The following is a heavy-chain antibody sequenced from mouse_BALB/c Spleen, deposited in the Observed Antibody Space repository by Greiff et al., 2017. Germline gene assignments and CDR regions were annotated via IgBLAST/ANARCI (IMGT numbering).Heavy chain of an antibody. CDR3: ARDRGSSPYYYAMDY. J-gene: IGHJ4*01. V-gene: IGHV2-9*02. Sequence: VKLVESGPGLVAPSQSLSITCTVSGFSLTSYGVHWVRQPPGKGLEWLGVIWAGGSTNYNSALMSRLSISKDNSKSQVFLKMNSLQTDDTAMYYCARDRGSSPYYYAMDYWGQGTSVTVSS. CDR1: GFSLTSYG. D-gene: IGHD1-1*01. CDR2: IWAGGST.